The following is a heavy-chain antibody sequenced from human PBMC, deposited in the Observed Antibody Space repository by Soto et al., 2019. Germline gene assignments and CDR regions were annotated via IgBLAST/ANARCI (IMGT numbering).Heavy chain of an antibody. Sequence: QLQLQESGSGLVKPSQTLSLTCAVSGGSISSGGYSWSWIRQPPGKGLEWIGYIYHSGSTYYNPSCTRRATXTVDRSKNQFSLKLSSVTAADTAVYYCARGPHLGYWGQGTLVTVSS. CDR1: GGSISSGGYS. V-gene: IGHV4-30-2*01. J-gene: IGHJ4*02. D-gene: IGHD7-27*01. CDR3: ARGPHLGY. CDR2: IYHSGST.